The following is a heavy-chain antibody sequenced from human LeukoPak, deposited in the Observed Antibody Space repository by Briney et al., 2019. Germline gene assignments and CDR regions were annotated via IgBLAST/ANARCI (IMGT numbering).Heavy chain of an antibody. Sequence: PSETLSLTCAVYGGSFSGYYWSWIRQPPGKGLEWIGEINHSGSTNYNPSLKSRVTISVDTSKNQFSLKLSSVTAADTAVYYCARGGVLMVYAIPTRRHCFDYWGQGTLVTVSS. CDR1: GGSFSGYY. J-gene: IGHJ4*02. CDR3: ARGGVLMVYAIPTRRHCFDY. D-gene: IGHD2-8*01. V-gene: IGHV4-34*01. CDR2: INHSGST.